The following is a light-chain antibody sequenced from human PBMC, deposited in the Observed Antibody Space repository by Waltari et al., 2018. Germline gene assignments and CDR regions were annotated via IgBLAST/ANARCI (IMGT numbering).Light chain of an antibody. Sequence: SYVLTQPPSVSVAPGQTARMTCGGDNIGRQRVHWYQQRQGQATLLVISDKSDRPSGIPDLFSGSKFGNTATLTISRVEGGDGADYYCQVWDDTSDQPGVFGGGTKVTVL. CDR1: NIGRQR. V-gene: IGLV3-21*02. CDR3: QVWDDTSDQPGV. CDR2: DKS. J-gene: IGLJ2*01.